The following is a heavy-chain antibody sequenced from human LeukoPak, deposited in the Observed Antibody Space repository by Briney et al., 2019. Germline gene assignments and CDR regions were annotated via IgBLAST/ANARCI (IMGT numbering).Heavy chain of an antibody. CDR1: GGTFSSYA. V-gene: IGHV1-69*05. CDR2: IIPIFGTA. J-gene: IGHJ4*02. Sequence: SVKVSCKASGGTFSSYAISWVRQAPGQGLEWMGRIIPIFGTANYAQRFQGRVTITTDESTSTAYMELSSLRSEDTAVYYCAREASYYNLYYDYWGQGSLVAVSS. CDR3: AREASYYNLYYDY. D-gene: IGHD3-3*01.